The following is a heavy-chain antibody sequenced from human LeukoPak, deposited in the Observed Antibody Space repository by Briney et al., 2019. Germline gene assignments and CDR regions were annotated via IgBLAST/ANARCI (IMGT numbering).Heavy chain of an antibody. CDR2: IRYDGSNK. J-gene: IGHJ4*02. CDR1: GFTFSSYG. V-gene: IGHV3-30*02. CDR3: AKDWDVEGVTWFDY. Sequence: GGSLRLSCAASGFTFSSYGMHWVRQAPGKGLEWVAFIRYDGSNKYYADSVKGRFTISRDNSKSTLYLQMNSLRAEDTAVYYCAKDWDVEGVTWFDYWGQGTLVTVSS. D-gene: IGHD4-11*01.